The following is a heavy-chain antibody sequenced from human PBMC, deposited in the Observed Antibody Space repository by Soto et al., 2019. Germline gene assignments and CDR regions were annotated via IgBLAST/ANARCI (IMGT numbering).Heavy chain of an antibody. Sequence: PGGSLRLSCAASGFTFSSYAMHWVRQAPGKGLEWVAVISYDGSNKYYADSVKGRFTISRDNSKNTLYLQMNSLRAEDTAVYYCARDTRTYYEVGSQTDFYSGMDGWGQGTTVTVSS. J-gene: IGHJ6*02. CDR3: ARDTRTYYEVGSQTDFYSGMDG. CDR1: GFTFSSYA. CDR2: ISYDGSNK. V-gene: IGHV3-30-3*01. D-gene: IGHD3-3*01.